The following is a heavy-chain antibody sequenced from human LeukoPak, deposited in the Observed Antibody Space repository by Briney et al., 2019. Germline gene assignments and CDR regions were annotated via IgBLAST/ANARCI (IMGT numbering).Heavy chain of an antibody. Sequence: PGGSLRLSCAASGFTFSTYAMSWVRQAPGKGLECVSTIASVGGSTYYADSVKGRFTISRDNAKNTLYLQMNSLRAEDTAVYYCARVFSGWYFYFDNWGQGTLVTVSS. V-gene: IGHV3-23*01. CDR1: GFTFSTYA. D-gene: IGHD6-19*01. CDR3: ARVFSGWYFYFDN. CDR2: IASVGGST. J-gene: IGHJ4*02.